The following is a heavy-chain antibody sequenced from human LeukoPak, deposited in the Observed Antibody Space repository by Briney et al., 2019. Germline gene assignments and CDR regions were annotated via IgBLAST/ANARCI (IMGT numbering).Heavy chain of an antibody. Sequence: ASVKVSCKASGYTFTGYYMHWVRQAPGQGLEWMGWINPNSGGTNYAQKFQGRVTMTRDTSISTAYMELSRLRSDNTAVYYCARASTWGVPAAMSRESGKLDYWGQGTLVTVSS. CDR2: INPNSGGT. CDR1: GYTFTGYY. CDR3: ARASTWGVPAAMSRESGKLDY. J-gene: IGHJ4*02. D-gene: IGHD2-2*01. V-gene: IGHV1-2*02.